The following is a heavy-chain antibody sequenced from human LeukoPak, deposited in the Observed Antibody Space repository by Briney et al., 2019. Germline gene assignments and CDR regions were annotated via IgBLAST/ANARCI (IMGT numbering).Heavy chain of an antibody. CDR1: GGPFSGYY. V-gene: IGHV4-34*01. CDR3: ARLSRWELRAFDI. Sequence: PSETLSLTCAVYGGPFSGYYWSWIRQPPGKGLEWIGEINHSGSTNYNPSLKSRVTISVDTYKNQFSLKLSSVTAADTAVYYCARLSRWELRAFDIWGQGTMVTVSS. D-gene: IGHD1-26*01. J-gene: IGHJ3*02. CDR2: INHSGST.